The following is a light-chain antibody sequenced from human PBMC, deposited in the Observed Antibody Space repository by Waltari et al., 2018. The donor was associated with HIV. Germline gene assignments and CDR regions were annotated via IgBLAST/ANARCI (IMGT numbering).Light chain of an antibody. CDR3: AAWTDSLTAVV. CDR1: SSTIGSYY. V-gene: IGLV1-47*01. Sequence: QSVLTQPPSASGTPGQRVTISCSGSSSTIGSYYVYWYQQLPGTAPKLLSYRNNQRPSGVPDRFSGSKSDTSASLAINGLRSEDEADYYCAAWTDSLTAVVFGGGTKLSVL. CDR2: RNN. J-gene: IGLJ2*01.